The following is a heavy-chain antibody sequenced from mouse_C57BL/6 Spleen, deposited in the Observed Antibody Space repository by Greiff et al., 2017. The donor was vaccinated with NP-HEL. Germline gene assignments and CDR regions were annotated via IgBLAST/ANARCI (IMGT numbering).Heavy chain of an antibody. Sequence: QVQLQQSGAELVKPGASVKISCKASGYAFSSYWMNWVQQRPGKGLEWIGQIYPGDGDTNYNGKFKGKATLTADKSSSTAYMQLSSLTSEDSAVYFCARRVAGNAMDYWGQGTSVTVSS. CDR1: GYAFSSYW. CDR2: IYPGDGDT. J-gene: IGHJ4*01. CDR3: ARRVAGNAMDY. D-gene: IGHD4-1*01. V-gene: IGHV1-80*01.